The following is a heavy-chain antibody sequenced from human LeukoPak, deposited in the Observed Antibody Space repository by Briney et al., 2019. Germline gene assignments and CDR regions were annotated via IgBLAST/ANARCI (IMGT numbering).Heavy chain of an antibody. D-gene: IGHD5-18*01. V-gene: IGHV3-66*01. Sequence: PGGSLRLSCAASGFTVSSNYMSWVRQAPGKGLEWVSVIYSGGTTYYADSMKGRFTISRDNSKNTLHLQMNSLRAEDTAVYYCARDQYSYAHAAHWGQGTLVTVSS. CDR3: ARDQYSYAHAAH. CDR2: IYSGGTT. J-gene: IGHJ4*02. CDR1: GFTVSSNY.